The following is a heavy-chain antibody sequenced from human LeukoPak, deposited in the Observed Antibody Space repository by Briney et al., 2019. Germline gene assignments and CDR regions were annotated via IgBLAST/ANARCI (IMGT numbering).Heavy chain of an antibody. Sequence: SQTLSLTCAISGDSLSNNKVAWNWIRQSPSRGLEWLGRTYYRSKWNTDYAVSVKSRITINSDTSKNQFSLQLNSVTPEDTAVYYCARGCYSSFDYWDQGTLVTVSS. J-gene: IGHJ4*02. CDR1: GDSLSNNKVA. CDR2: TYYRSKWNT. CDR3: ARGCYSSFDY. D-gene: IGHD5-18*01. V-gene: IGHV6-1*01.